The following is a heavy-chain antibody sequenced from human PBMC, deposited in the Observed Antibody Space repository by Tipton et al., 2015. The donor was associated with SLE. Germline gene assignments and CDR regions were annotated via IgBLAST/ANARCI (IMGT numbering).Heavy chain of an antibody. CDR3: ARDSLGYYDSSSHYFDY. Sequence: LRLSCTVSGGSISSSSYYWGWIRQPPGKGLEWIGSIYYSGSTYYNPSLKSRVTISVDTSKNQFSLKLSSVTAADTAVYYCARDSLGYYDSSSHYFDYWGQGTLVTVSS. CDR2: IYYSGST. V-gene: IGHV4-39*07. D-gene: IGHD3-22*01. CDR1: GGSISSSSYY. J-gene: IGHJ4*02.